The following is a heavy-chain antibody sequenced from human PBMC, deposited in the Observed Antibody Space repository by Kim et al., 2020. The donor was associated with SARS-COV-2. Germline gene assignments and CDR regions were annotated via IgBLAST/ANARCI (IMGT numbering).Heavy chain of an antibody. CDR2: ISYDGSNK. Sequence: WSLRLSCAASGFTFSSYGMHWVRQAPGKGLEWVAVISYDGSNKYYADSVKGRFTISRDNSKNTLYLQMNSLRAEDTAVYYCAKVEYYYDSSGYVAYYFDYWGQGTLVTVSS. D-gene: IGHD3-22*01. CDR1: GFTFSSYG. CDR3: AKVEYYYDSSGYVAYYFDY. V-gene: IGHV3-30*18. J-gene: IGHJ4*02.